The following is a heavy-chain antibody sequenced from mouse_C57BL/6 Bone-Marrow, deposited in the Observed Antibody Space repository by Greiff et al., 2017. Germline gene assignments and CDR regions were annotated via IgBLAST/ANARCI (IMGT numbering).Heavy chain of an antibody. CDR3: AALLITTVVATDNWYFDV. CDR2: INPSSGYT. Sequence: QVQLQQSGAELAKPGASVKLSCKASGYTFTSYWMHWVKQRPGQGLEWIGYINPSSGYTKYNQKFKDKATLTADKSSSTAYMQLSSLTYEDSAVYYCAALLITTVVATDNWYFDVWGTGTTVTVSS. J-gene: IGHJ1*03. CDR1: GYTFTSYW. D-gene: IGHD1-1*01. V-gene: IGHV1-7*01.